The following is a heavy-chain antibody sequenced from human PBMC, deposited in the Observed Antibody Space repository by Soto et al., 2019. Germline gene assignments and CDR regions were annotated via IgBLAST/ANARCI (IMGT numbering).Heavy chain of an antibody. CDR2: IYYTGST. D-gene: IGHD1-26*01. J-gene: IGHJ6*02. CDR1: GGSTSNFY. V-gene: IGHV4-59*01. CDR3: ASHKSFYYNGLDI. Sequence: SETLSLTCTVSGGSTSNFYWSWIRQPPGKGLEWIGYIYYTGSTNYNPSLKSRVTISVDTSKNLFSLRLSSVTAADTAVYYCASHKSFYYNGLDIWGQGTTVTVSS.